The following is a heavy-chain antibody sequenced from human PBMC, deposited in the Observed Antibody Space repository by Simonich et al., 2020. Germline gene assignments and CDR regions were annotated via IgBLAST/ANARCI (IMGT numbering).Heavy chain of an antibody. J-gene: IGHJ6*02. CDR3: ARVGYSNYYYYGMDV. Sequence: QVQLQESGPGLVKPSETLSLTCAVSGYSISSGYYWGGIRQPPGKGLEWIGSIYHRGSTYNNPSLKSRVNISVDTSKNQFSLKLSSVTAADTAVYYCARVGYSNYYYYGMDVWGQGTTVTVSS. D-gene: IGHD6-13*01. CDR2: IYHRGST. CDR1: GYSISSGYY. V-gene: IGHV4-38-2*01.